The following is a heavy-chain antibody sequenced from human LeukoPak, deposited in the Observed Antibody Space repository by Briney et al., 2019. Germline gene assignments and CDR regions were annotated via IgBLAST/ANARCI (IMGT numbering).Heavy chain of an antibody. CDR2: IYHSGST. CDR1: GGSISSSNW. D-gene: IGHD3-22*01. CDR3: ARASYSYDISGWVPFDY. V-gene: IGHV4-4*02. J-gene: IGHJ4*02. Sequence: MASGTLSLTCAVSGGSISSSNWWSWVRQPPGKGLEWIGEIYHSGSTNYNPSLKSRVTISGDTSKNQFSLRLSSVTAADTAVYYCARASYSYDISGWVPFDYWGQGTLVTVSS.